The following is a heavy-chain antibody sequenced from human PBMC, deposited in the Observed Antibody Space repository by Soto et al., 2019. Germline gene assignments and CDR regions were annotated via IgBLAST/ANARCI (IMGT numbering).Heavy chain of an antibody. CDR1: EFTFSSYG. V-gene: IGHV3-30*03. CDR3: SRYILTSSVRYSDY. J-gene: IGHJ4*02. Sequence: GGSLRLSCAASEFTFSSYGMHWVRQAPGKGLEWVARISYDGSNKYYGDSVKGRFSISRDNSKNTLSLQMNSLQTEDTAVYYCSRYILTSSVRYSDYWGQGTLVTVSS. CDR2: ISYDGSNK. D-gene: IGHD1-20*01.